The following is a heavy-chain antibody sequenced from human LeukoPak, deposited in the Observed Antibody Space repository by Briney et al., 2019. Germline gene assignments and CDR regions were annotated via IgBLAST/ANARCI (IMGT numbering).Heavy chain of an antibody. V-gene: IGHV3-23*01. CDR3: AKEGYCSGGSCYAYFDY. Sequence: GGSLRLSCAASGFTFSSYWMSWVRQAPGKGLEWVSAISGSGGSTYYADSVKGRFTISRDNSKNTLYLQMNSLRAEDTAVYYCAKEGYCSGGSCYAYFDYWGQGTLVTVSS. CDR2: ISGSGGST. J-gene: IGHJ4*02. D-gene: IGHD2-15*01. CDR1: GFTFSSYW.